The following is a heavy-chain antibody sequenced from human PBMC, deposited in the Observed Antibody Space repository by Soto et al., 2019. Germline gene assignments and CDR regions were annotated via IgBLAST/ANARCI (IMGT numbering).Heavy chain of an antibody. J-gene: IGHJ4*02. CDR2: IWYDGSTQ. V-gene: IGHV3-33*01. CDR1: GFTFSNFG. CDR3: ATYREGH. Sequence: QVQLVESGGDLVQPGRSLRLSCAASGFTFSNFGMHWVRQAPGKGLEWVAFIWYDGSTQYYADSVKGRFTISRDNSKNTLYLQMNSLRAEDTAVYYWATYREGHWGQGTLVTVSS. D-gene: IGHD1-26*01.